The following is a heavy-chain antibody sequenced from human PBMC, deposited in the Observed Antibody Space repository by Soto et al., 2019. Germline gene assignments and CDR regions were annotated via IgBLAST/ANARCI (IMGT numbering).Heavy chain of an antibody. D-gene: IGHD2-2*02. CDR2: ISDTGGDS. V-gene: IGHV3-23*01. J-gene: IGHJ4*02. CDR3: LRDLYRSAKMPCLDH. Sequence: PGGSLRLSCEASGFTFINYAMSWVRQSPGKGLEWVSSISDTGGDSYYADSMDGRFTVSRDNSKNTLFLQINSLRAEDTAIYYCLRDLYRSAKMPCLDHWGQGAMVTVPS. CDR1: GFTFINYA.